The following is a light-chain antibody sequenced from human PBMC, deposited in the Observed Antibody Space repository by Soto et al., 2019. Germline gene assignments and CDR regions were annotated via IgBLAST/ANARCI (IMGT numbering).Light chain of an antibody. V-gene: IGKV3-20*01. CDR2: GAS. Sequence: EIVLTQYPGTLSLSPGERATLSCSTSQSVISSYLAWYQQKPGQAPRLLIYGASSRATGIPARFSGSGSGTDFTLTISRMEAQYFAVDDFQHEGRSPPLYTFGHGNKLEIK. J-gene: IGKJ2*01. CDR1: QSVISSY. CDR3: QHEGRSPPLYT.